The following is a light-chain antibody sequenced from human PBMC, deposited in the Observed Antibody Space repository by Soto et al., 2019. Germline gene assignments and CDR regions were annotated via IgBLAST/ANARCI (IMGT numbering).Light chain of an antibody. J-gene: IGKJ1*01. V-gene: IGKV3-15*01. CDR3: QQHDQGWT. CDR2: GAS. CDR1: QSVRTK. Sequence: EMVMTQSPATLSVSLGERATLSCRASQSVRTKLVWYQQKPGQAPRLLIYGASTRATGIPARFSGSGYGTEFILTINNLQSEDFAVYYCQQHDQGWTFGQGTKVEIK.